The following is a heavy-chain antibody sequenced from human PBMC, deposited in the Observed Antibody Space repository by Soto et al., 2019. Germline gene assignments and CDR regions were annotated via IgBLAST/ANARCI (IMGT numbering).Heavy chain of an antibody. CDR1: GGSFSGYY. CDR2: INHSGST. D-gene: IGHD3-10*01. J-gene: IGHJ6*02. CDR3: AIVHAYGSGSEPKKYYYYYAMDV. Sequence: PSETLSLTCAVYGGSFSGYYWSWIRQPPGKGLEWIGEINHSGSTNYNPSLKSRVTISVDTSKNQFSLKLSSVTAADTAVYYCAIVHAYGSGSEPKKYYYYYAMDVGCQGTTFT. V-gene: IGHV4-34*01.